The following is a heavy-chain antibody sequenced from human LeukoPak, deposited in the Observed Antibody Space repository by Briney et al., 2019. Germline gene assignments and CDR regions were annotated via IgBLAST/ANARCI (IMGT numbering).Heavy chain of an antibody. CDR3: ARGYSSGWLYFDF. Sequence: GGSLRLSCAASGLTVSSTHMSWVRQAPGKGLEWVSVMHSGGSTYYAESVRGRFTISRDNSKNTLFLQLNNVRAEDTAVYYCARGYSSGWLYFDFWGQGTLVIVSS. J-gene: IGHJ4*02. CDR2: MHSGGST. CDR1: GLTVSSTH. V-gene: IGHV3-53*01. D-gene: IGHD6-19*01.